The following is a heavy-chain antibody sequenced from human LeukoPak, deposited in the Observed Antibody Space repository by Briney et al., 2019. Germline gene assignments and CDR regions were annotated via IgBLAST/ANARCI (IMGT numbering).Heavy chain of an antibody. CDR2: IYYSGST. V-gene: IGHV4-59*01. D-gene: IGHD6-13*01. Sequence: PSETLSLTCTVSGGSISSYYWSWIRQPPGKGLEWIGYIYYSGSTNYNPSLKSRVTISVDTSKNQFSLKLSSVTAADTAVYYCARDYSSSWYPDAFDIWGQGTMVTVSS. CDR1: GGSISSYY. CDR3: ARDYSSSWYPDAFDI. J-gene: IGHJ3*02.